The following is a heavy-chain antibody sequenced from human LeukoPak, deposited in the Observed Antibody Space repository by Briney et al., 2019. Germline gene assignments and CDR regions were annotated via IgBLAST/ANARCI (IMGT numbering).Heavy chain of an antibody. V-gene: IGHV3-23*01. CDR1: GFTFSSYA. D-gene: IGHD3-10*01. CDR2: ISDSGTST. J-gene: IGHJ4*02. CDR3: AKGVSGYGSGRPFDY. Sequence: RGSLRLSCAASGFTFSSYAMIWVRQAPGKGLEWVSLISDSGTSTYYPDSVKGRFTISRDNSKNTVYLQMNSLRAEDTAVYYCAKGVSGYGSGRPFDYWGQGTLVTVSS.